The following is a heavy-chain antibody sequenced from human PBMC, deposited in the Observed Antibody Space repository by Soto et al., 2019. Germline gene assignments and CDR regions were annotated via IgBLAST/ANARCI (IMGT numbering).Heavy chain of an antibody. Sequence: QVQLVQSGAEVKKPGASVKVSCKASGYTFTSYGISWVRQAPGQGLEWMGWISPYNGNTKCPQKLQGRVTMTTDTSTSTAYMELRSLRSDDTAGDYCASQSPGAPWGQGTLVTVSS. CDR1: GYTFTSYG. CDR3: ASQSPGAP. CDR2: ISPYNGNT. V-gene: IGHV1-18*01. J-gene: IGHJ5*02.